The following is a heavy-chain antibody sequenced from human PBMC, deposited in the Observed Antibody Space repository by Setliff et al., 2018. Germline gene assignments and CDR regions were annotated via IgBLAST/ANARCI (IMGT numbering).Heavy chain of an antibody. Sequence: VKVSCKASGGTFSSYGTTWVRQAPGQGLEWMGGTIPMFGTTNYAQKFQGRVTIITDASTSTSYMALSSLTSADTAVYYCAREGVDTRSSTDYRYYMDVWGKGTTVTVSS. CDR3: AREGVDTRSSTDYRYYMDV. V-gene: IGHV1-69*05. CDR2: TIPMFGTT. CDR1: GGTFSSYG. J-gene: IGHJ6*03. D-gene: IGHD5-18*01.